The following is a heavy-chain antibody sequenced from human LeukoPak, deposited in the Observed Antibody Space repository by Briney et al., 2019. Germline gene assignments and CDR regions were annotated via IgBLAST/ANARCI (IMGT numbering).Heavy chain of an antibody. V-gene: IGHV3-21*01. CDR1: GFTFSSYS. Sequence: KPGGSLRLSCAASGFTFSSYSMNWVRQAPGKGLEWVSSISSSSSYIYYADSVKGRFTISRDNAKNSLYLQMNSLRAEDTAVYYCARGGGVGSADAFDIWGQGTMVTVSS. D-gene: IGHD2-8*01. CDR2: ISSSSSYI. CDR3: ARGGGVGSADAFDI. J-gene: IGHJ3*02.